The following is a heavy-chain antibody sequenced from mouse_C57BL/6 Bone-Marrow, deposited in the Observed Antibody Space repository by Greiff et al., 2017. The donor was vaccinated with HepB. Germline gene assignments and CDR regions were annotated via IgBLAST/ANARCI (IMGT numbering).Heavy chain of an antibody. CDR2: ISSGSSTI. CDR3: ARDGLDYYGSVMDY. J-gene: IGHJ4*01. CDR1: GFTFSDYG. D-gene: IGHD1-1*01. V-gene: IGHV5-17*01. Sequence: DAKLVESGGGLVKPGGSLKLSCAASGFTFSDYGLHWVRQAPEKGLEWVAYISSGSSTIYYADTVKGRFTISRDNAKNTLFLQMTSLRSEDTAMYYCARDGLDYYGSVMDYWGQGTSVTVSS.